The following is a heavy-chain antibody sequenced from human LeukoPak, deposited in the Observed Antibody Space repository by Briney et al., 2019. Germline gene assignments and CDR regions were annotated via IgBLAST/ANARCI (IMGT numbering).Heavy chain of an antibody. D-gene: IGHD4-17*01. Sequence: GGSLRLSCAASGFPFSTYAMSWVRQAPGKGLEWVSVISGSGGDAYYADSVKGRFTISGDNSKNTVYLQMNSLRAEDTALYYCAKGGVYGDYYFDYWGQGTLVTVSS. CDR1: GFPFSTYA. J-gene: IGHJ4*02. CDR2: ISGSGGDA. V-gene: IGHV3-23*01. CDR3: AKGGVYGDYYFDY.